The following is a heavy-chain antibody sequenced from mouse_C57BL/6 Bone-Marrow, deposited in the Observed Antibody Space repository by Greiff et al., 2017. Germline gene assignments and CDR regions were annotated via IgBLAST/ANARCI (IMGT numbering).Heavy chain of an antibody. D-gene: IGHD2-2*01. CDR3: ARGLRPYAMDY. V-gene: IGHV1-76*01. Sequence: QVQLKQSGAELVRPGASVKLSCKASGYTFTDYYINWVKQRPGQGLEWIARIYPGSGNTYYNEKFKGKATLTAEKSSSTAYMQLSSLTSEDSAVYFCARGLRPYAMDYWGQGTSVTVSS. J-gene: IGHJ4*01. CDR2: IYPGSGNT. CDR1: GYTFTDYY.